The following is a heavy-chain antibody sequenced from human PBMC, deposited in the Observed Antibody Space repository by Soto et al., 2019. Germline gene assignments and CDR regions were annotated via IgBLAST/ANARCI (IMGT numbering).Heavy chain of an antibody. V-gene: IGHV1-18*01. D-gene: IGHD3-22*01. Sequence: QAQLVQSGVEVKKPGASVKVSCKASGYTFTSYGINWVRQAPGQGLEWLGWISPYNDDTKCAQKLRGRVAMTTDTSSRTAYMALRSLSSDDTAVYFCARGGYYDSSGSRNYHYYGMDVWGQGTTVTVSS. CDR1: GYTFTSYG. CDR3: ARGGYYDSSGSRNYHYYGMDV. CDR2: ISPYNDDT. J-gene: IGHJ6*02.